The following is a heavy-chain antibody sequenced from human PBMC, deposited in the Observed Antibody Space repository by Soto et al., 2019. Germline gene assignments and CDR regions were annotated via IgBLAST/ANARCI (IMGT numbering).Heavy chain of an antibody. J-gene: IGHJ6*02. CDR1: GFTFSDYA. CDR2: ISFDGSNE. V-gene: IGHV3-30-3*01. Sequence: GGSLRLSCVASGFTFSDYAMHWVRQAPGKGLEWVAVISFDGSNEYYADSVKGRFSLSRDSSNNTLSLEMNNLREEDAAIYYCARDLRGGGYNYGPWISNMFYGMDVWGQGTTVTVPS. D-gene: IGHD5-18*01. CDR3: ARDLRGGGYNYGPWISNMFYGMDV.